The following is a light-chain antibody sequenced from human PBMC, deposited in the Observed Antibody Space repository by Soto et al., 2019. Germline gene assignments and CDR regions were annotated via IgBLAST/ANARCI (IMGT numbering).Light chain of an antibody. CDR1: KGIRNE. V-gene: IGKV1-6*01. CDR2: GAY. J-gene: IGKJ1*01. CDR3: LQDYNYPWS. Sequence: AIQMTPSPSPLSAPVGDRVTITSWASKGIRNELDWDQQKPGKAPKLLIYGAYNVHRGVPSRFGGRGSGKDLTLTISSLQPEDFATYYCLQDYNYPWSFGQGKKV.